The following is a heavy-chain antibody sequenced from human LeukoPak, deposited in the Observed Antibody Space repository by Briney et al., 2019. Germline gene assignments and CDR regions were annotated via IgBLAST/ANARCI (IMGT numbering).Heavy chain of an antibody. CDR3: ASLTGYYTFDY. Sequence: GGSLRLSCAASGFTFSSYAMSSVRQAPGKGLEWVSAISGSGGSTYYADSVKGRFTISRDNSKNTLYLQMNSLRAEDTAVYYCASLTGYYTFDYWGQGTLVTVSS. CDR1: GFTFSSYA. D-gene: IGHD3-9*01. V-gene: IGHV3-23*01. J-gene: IGHJ4*02. CDR2: ISGSGGST.